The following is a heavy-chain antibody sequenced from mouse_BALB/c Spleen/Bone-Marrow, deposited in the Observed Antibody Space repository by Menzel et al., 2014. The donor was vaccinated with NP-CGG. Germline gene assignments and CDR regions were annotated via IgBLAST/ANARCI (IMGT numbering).Heavy chain of an antibody. CDR3: ARGGNYGY. V-gene: IGHV1S132*01. Sequence: SGAELVKPGASVKLSCKTSGYTFTSYWIQWVKQRPGQGLGWIGEIFPGTVTPYYDEKFKGKATLTIDTSSSTASMQLSSLTSEDSAVYFCARGGNYGYWGQGTTLTVSS. D-gene: IGHD2-1*01. CDR1: GYTFTSYW. CDR2: IFPGTVTP. J-gene: IGHJ2*01.